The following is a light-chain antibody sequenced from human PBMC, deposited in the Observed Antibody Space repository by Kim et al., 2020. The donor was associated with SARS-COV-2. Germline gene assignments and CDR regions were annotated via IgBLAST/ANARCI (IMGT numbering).Light chain of an antibody. CDR1: ALPKQF. J-gene: IGLJ2*01. Sequence: SYELTQPPSVSVSPGQTARIACSGDALPKQFAFWYQQKPGQAPKLVIYKDDERPSGIPERFSGSSSGTTVTLTISGVQAEDEADYYCQSADSSGTYVVFGGGTKVTVL. CDR2: KDD. CDR3: QSADSSGTYVV. V-gene: IGLV3-25*03.